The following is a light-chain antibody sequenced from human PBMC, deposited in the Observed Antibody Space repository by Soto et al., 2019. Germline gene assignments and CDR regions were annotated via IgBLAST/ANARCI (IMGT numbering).Light chain of an antibody. CDR1: QSVRNY. V-gene: IGKV3-11*01. J-gene: IGKJ2*01. Sequence: EIVLTQSPATVSVSPGESATLSCRASQSVRNYLAWYQQKPGQAPRLLIFDASNRATGIPSRFSGSGSGTYFTLTISSLEPEDFAVYYCQQYNNWPHTFGQGTKLEIK. CDR2: DAS. CDR3: QQYNNWPHT.